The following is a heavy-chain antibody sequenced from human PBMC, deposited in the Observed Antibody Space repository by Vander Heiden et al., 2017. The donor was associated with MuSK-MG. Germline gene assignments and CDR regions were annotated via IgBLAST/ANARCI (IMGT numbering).Heavy chain of an antibody. J-gene: IGHJ4*02. CDR2: IYYSGST. CDR3: ARHSWGLYPFDY. V-gene: IGHV4-39*01. CDR1: GDSIISSTYY. Sequence: QLQLQESGPGLVKPSETLSLTCTVSGDSIISSTYYWGWVRQPPGKGLEWIGSIYYSGSTYYNPSLKSRVTISVDTSKNQFSLKLSSVTAADTAVYFCARHSWGLYPFDYWCQGTLVTVSS. D-gene: IGHD7-27*01.